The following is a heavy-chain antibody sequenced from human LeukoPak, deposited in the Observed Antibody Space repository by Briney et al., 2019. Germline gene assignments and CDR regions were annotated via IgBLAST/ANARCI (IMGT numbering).Heavy chain of an antibody. CDR2: INPSGGST. CDR3: ARDKGEYYFDY. Sequence: ASVKVSCKASGYTFTGYYMHWVRQAPGQGLEWMGIINPSGGSTSYAQKFQGRVTMTRDMSTSTVYMELSSLRSEDTAVYYCARDKGEYYFDYWGQGTLVTVSS. J-gene: IGHJ4*02. D-gene: IGHD3-10*01. CDR1: GYTFTGYY. V-gene: IGHV1-46*01.